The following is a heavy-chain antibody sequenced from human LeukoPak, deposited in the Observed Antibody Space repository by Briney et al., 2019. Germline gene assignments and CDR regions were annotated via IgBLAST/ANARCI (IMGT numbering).Heavy chain of an antibody. CDR1: GFTFDDYA. CDR2: ISWDGGST. J-gene: IGHJ6*03. V-gene: IGHV3-43D*03. CDR3: AKVAVADRSGHEYYYYMDV. Sequence: GGSLRLSCAASGFTFDDYAMHWVRQAPGKGLEWVSLISWDGGSTYYADSVKGRFTISRDNSKNSLYLQMNSLRAEDTALYYCAKVAVADRSGHEYYYYMDVWGKGTTVTVSS. D-gene: IGHD6-19*01.